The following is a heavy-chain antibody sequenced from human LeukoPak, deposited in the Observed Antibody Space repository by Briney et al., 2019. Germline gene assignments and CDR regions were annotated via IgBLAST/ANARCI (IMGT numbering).Heavy chain of an antibody. CDR3: ARVHYDSSGYYYGTYYFDY. V-gene: IGHV3-21*01. Sequence: GGSLRLSCAASGFTFGSYSMNWVRQAPGKGLEWVSSISSSSSYIYYADSVKGRFTISRDNAKNSLYLQMNSLRAEDTAVYYCARVHYDSSGYYYGTYYFDYWGQGTLVTVSS. CDR1: GFTFGSYS. J-gene: IGHJ4*02. D-gene: IGHD3-22*01. CDR2: ISSSSSYI.